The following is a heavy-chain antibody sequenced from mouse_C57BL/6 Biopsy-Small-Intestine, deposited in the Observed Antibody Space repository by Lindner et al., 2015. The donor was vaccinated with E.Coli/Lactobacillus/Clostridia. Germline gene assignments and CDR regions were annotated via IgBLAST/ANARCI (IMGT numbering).Heavy chain of an antibody. Sequence: VQLQESGAELARPGASVKLSCKASGYAFTNYLIEWVKQRPGQGLEWIGVINPGSGGINYNEKFKGKATLTADKSSSTAYMQLSSLTSEDSAVYFCARRDYDYDAWFAYWGQGTLVTVSA. CDR2: INPGSGGI. CDR1: GYAFTNYL. CDR3: ARRDYDYDAWFAY. D-gene: IGHD2-4*01. V-gene: IGHV1-54*01. J-gene: IGHJ3*01.